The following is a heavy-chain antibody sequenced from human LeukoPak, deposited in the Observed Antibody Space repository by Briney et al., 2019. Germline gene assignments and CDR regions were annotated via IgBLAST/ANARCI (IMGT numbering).Heavy chain of an antibody. J-gene: IGHJ4*02. Sequence: GGSLRLSCAASGFTFGSYTVTWVRQAPGKGLEWVSSIRGSGGKTYYADSVKGRFTISRDNSKNTLYLRMNSLRVEDTAVYYCAKPRRAATLDYWGQGTLVTVSS. CDR3: AKPRRAATLDY. D-gene: IGHD2-15*01. V-gene: IGHV3-23*01. CDR1: GFTFGSYT. CDR2: IRGSGGKT.